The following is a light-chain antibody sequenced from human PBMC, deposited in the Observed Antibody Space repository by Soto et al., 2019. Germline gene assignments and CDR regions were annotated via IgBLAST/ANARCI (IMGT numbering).Light chain of an antibody. J-gene: IGKJ1*01. CDR3: QQYDSYSWT. V-gene: IGKV1-5*01. Sequence: DIQMTQSPSTLSGSVGDRVTITCRASQTISSWLAWYQQKPGKAPKLLIYDASSLESGVPSRFSGSGSGTEFILTISSLQPDDFATYYCQQYDSYSWTFDQGTKVDIK. CDR1: QTISSW. CDR2: DAS.